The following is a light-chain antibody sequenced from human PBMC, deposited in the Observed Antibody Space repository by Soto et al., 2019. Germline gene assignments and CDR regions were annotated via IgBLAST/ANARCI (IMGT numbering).Light chain of an antibody. CDR1: QSISSW. CDR2: KAY. CDR3: QQYDSDPRYP. V-gene: IGKV1-5*03. J-gene: IGKJ2*01. Sequence: DIQMNQSPSTLSASVGDRVPITCRASQSISSWFAWYQQKPGKAPQLLIYKAYSLESGVPSRCSGSGSGTESKLTISSLQPDDFATDYGQQYDSDPRYPFGGGTKLEIK.